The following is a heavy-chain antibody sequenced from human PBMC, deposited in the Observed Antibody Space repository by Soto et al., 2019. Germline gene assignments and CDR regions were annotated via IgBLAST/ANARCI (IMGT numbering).Heavy chain of an antibody. D-gene: IGHD1-26*01. J-gene: IGHJ6*02. CDR1: GFTFSNYG. V-gene: IGHV3-33*01. CDR3: ASDLVGASDSYGLDV. CDR2: IWHDGNNK. Sequence: GGSLRLSCAASGFTFSNYGMHWVRQAPGKGLEWVAIIWHDGNNKYYADSVRGRFIISRDNSKNRLYLQMNSLRAEDTAVYYCASDLVGASDSYGLDVWGQGTPVTVYS.